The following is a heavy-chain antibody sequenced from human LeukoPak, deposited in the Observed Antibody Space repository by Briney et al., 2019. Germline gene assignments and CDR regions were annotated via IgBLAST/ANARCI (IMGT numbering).Heavy chain of an antibody. Sequence: PGGSLRLSCGASGFTFSSYWMQWVRQAPGKGRVWISRINSDGSTTMYADSVKRRFPTSPDNPQNTLYLPMNSLRAQDTAVYYCARGNYYGQDYWGQGTLVTVSS. CDR1: GFTFSSYW. V-gene: IGHV3-74*03. CDR2: INSDGSTT. CDR3: ARGNYYGQDY. J-gene: IGHJ4*02. D-gene: IGHD3-10*01.